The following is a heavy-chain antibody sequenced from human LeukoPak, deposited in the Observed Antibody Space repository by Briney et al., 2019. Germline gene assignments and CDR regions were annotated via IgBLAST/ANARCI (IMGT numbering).Heavy chain of an antibody. V-gene: IGHV3-23*01. CDR1: AFTFSSYG. CDR3: AKPVQGYCTSTSCPPFDY. Sequence: GGTLRLSCAASAFTFSSYGMSWVRQAPGKGLEWVSATSGSGGSTYYADSVKGRFTISRDNSKNTLSLQMNSLRAEDTAVYYCAKPVQGYCTSTSCPPFDYWGQGTLVTVSS. J-gene: IGHJ4*02. CDR2: TSGSGGST. D-gene: IGHD2-2*01.